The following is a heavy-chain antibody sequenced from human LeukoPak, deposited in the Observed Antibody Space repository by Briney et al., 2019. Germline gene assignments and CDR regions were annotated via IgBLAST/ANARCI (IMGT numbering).Heavy chain of an antibody. J-gene: IGHJ3*02. CDR1: GFTFSSSG. D-gene: IGHD1-26*01. Sequence: GGSLRLSCAASGFTFSSSGMHWVRQAPGKGLEWVAFIRYDGSNKYYADSVKGRFTISRDNSKNTLYLQMNSLRAEDTAVYYCAKIEYSGSPSSAFDIWGQGTMVTVSS. CDR2: IRYDGSNK. V-gene: IGHV3-30*02. CDR3: AKIEYSGSPSSAFDI.